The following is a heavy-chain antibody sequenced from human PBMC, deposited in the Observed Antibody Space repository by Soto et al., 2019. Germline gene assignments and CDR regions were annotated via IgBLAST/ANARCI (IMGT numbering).Heavy chain of an antibody. Sequence: QVQLVQSGAEVKKPGASVKVSCKASGYTFTNYGISWVRQAPGQGLEWMGWISAYNGNTNYAQKFQGRVTMTTDTSTSIAYMELRRLKSDDTAVYYCARARSSSTLWGQGTLVTVSS. V-gene: IGHV1-18*01. D-gene: IGHD6-13*01. CDR3: ARARSSSTL. J-gene: IGHJ4*02. CDR2: ISAYNGNT. CDR1: GYTFTNYG.